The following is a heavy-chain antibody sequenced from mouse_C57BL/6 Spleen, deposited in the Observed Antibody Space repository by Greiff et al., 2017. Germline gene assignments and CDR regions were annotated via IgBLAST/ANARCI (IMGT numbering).Heavy chain of an antibody. J-gene: IGHJ2*01. CDR1: GYAFSSSW. Sequence: QVQLQQSGPELVKPGASVKISCKASGYAFSSSWMNWVKQRPGKGLEWIGRIYPGDGDTNYNGKFKGKAPLTADKSASTAYMQLSSLTSEDSAVYFGARSGYYGSSYLYYFDYWGQGTTLTVSS. CDR3: ARSGYYGSSYLYYFDY. D-gene: IGHD1-1*01. CDR2: IYPGDGDT. V-gene: IGHV1-82*01.